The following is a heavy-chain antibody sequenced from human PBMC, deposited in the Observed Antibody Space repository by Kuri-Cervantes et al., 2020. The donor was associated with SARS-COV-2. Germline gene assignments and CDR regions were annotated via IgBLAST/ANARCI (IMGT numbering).Heavy chain of an antibody. J-gene: IGHJ5*02. CDR3: AKIAGYNSGWYDD. V-gene: IGHV3-23*01. D-gene: IGHD6-19*01. CDR2: ITISGLST. CDR1: GFIFSHYV. Sequence: GEVLKISCGASGFIFSHYVLSWFRQAPGKGLEWVSTITISGLSTHYADSVKGRFTISRDNSKNTVYLQMNSLRADDTAVYYCAKIAGYNSGWYDDWGQGTLVTVSS.